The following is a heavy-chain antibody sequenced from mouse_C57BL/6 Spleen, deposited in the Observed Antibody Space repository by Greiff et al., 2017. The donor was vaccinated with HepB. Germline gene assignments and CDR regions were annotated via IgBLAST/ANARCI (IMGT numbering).Heavy chain of an antibody. J-gene: IGHJ3*01. Sequence: VHVKQSGPELVKPGASVKISCKASGYSFTGYYMNWVKQSPEKSLEWIGEINPSTGGTTYNQKFKAKATLTVDKSSSTAYMQLKSLTSEDSAVYYCARGEAGTYWGQGTLVTVSA. CDR2: INPSTGGT. CDR1: GYSFTGYY. V-gene: IGHV1-42*01. CDR3: ARGEAGTY.